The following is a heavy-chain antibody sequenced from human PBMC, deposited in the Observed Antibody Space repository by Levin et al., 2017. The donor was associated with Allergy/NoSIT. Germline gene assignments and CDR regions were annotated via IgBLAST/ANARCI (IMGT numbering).Heavy chain of an antibody. CDR1: GGSISSSSYY. CDR3: ARHARRFGHPTYNWFDP. D-gene: IGHD2/OR15-2a*01. V-gene: IGHV4-39*01. J-gene: IGHJ5*02. Sequence: SETLSLTCTVSGGSISSSSYYWGWIRQPPGKGLEWIGSIYYSGSTYYNPSLKSRVTISVDTSKNQFSLKLSSVTAADTAVYYCARHARRFGHPTYNWFDPWGQGTLVTVSS. CDR2: IYYSGST.